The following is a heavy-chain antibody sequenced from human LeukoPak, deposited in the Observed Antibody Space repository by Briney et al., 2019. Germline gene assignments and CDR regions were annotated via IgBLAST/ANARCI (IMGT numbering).Heavy chain of an antibody. D-gene: IGHD6-19*01. CDR2: ISGSGGST. V-gene: IGHV3-23*01. Sequence: SGGSLRLSCAASGFTFSTYAMSWVRQAPGRGLEWVSAISGSGGSTYYADSVKGRFTISRDNSKNTLYLQMNSLRAEDTAVYYCAKGGQWLVKAFDIWGQGTMVTVSS. J-gene: IGHJ3*02. CDR3: AKGGQWLVKAFDI. CDR1: GFTFSTYA.